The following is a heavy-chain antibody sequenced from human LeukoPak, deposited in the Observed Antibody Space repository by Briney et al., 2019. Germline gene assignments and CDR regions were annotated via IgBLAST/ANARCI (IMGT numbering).Heavy chain of an antibody. CDR2: IIPIFGTA. V-gene: IGHV1-69*05. CDR1: GGTFSSYA. D-gene: IGHD2-8*01. J-gene: IGHJ3*02. CDR3: ARDWADCTNGVCYNDAFDI. Sequence: SVKVSCTASGGTFSSYAISWVRQAPGQGLEWMGGIIPIFGTANYAQKFQGRVTITTDESTSTAYMELSSLRSEDTAVYYCARDWADCTNGVCYNDAFDIWGQGTMVTVSS.